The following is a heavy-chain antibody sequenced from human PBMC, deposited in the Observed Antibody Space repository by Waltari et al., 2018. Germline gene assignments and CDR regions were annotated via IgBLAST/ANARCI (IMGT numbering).Heavy chain of an antibody. J-gene: IGHJ3*02. CDR3: AKKNDEVFDRNGLVYDAFDM. V-gene: IGHV3-9*01. Sequence: EVQLVESGGGLVQPGRSLRLSCVGSGFTFDDYAMHWVRQAPGKGLAWVSGINWNSGSIGYGDSVKGRFIISRDNARNSVHLQMNGLTSEDTALYYCAKKNDEVFDRNGLVYDAFDMWGQGTMVTVSS. CDR2: INWNSGSI. CDR1: GFTFDDYA. D-gene: IGHD3-22*01.